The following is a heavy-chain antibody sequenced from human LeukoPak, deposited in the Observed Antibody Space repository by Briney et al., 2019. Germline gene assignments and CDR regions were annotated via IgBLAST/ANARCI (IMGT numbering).Heavy chain of an antibody. Sequence: SETLSLTCTVSGGSISSSSYYWGWIRQPPGKGLEWIGSIYYSGSTYYNPSLKSRVTISVDTSKNQFSLKLSSVTAADTAVYYCARVYRYSSSWYSYYYYYMDVWGKGTTVTVSS. CDR3: ARVYRYSSSWYSYYYYYMDV. J-gene: IGHJ6*03. V-gene: IGHV4-39*07. CDR2: IYYSGST. CDR1: GGSISSSSYY. D-gene: IGHD6-13*01.